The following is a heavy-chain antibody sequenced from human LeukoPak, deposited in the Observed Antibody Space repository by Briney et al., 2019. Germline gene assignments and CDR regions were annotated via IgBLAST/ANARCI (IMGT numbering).Heavy chain of an antibody. CDR3: ATLYGDYVISDY. Sequence: ASLKVSCKASGYRFTAYYMHWVRQAPGKGLERMGGINPNSGGTHYAQKFLGRVTMTRDTSINTAYLELSRLTSDDTALYYCATLYGDYVISDYWGQGTLVTVSS. D-gene: IGHD4-17*01. CDR1: GYRFTAYY. V-gene: IGHV1-2*02. CDR2: INPNSGGT. J-gene: IGHJ4*02.